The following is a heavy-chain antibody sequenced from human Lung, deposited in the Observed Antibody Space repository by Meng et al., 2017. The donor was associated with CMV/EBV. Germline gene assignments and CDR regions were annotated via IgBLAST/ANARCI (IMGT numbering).Heavy chain of an antibody. CDR3: AKDIHYGIVVVPAANNYYYGIDV. J-gene: IGHJ6*02. CDR1: GFTFDDYA. Sequence: SXAASGFTFDDYAMHWVRQAPGKGLEWVSGISWNSGSIGYADSVKGRFTISRDNAKNSLYLQMNSLRAEDTALYYCAKDIHYGIVVVPAANNYYYGIDVXGQGXTVTVSS. CDR2: ISWNSGSI. V-gene: IGHV3-9*01. D-gene: IGHD2-2*01.